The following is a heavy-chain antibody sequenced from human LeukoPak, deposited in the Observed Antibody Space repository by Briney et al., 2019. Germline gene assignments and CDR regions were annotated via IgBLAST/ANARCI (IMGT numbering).Heavy chain of an antibody. CDR1: GLTFSSYA. V-gene: IGHV3-23*01. J-gene: IGHJ4*02. CDR3: AKFIVVVPAAYHY. D-gene: IGHD2-2*01. Sequence: GGSLRLSCAASGLTFSSYAMSWVRQAPGKGLEWVSAISGSGGSTYYADSVKGRITISRDNSKNTLYLQMNSLRAEDTAVYYCAKFIVVVPAAYHYWGQGTLVTVSS. CDR2: ISGSGGST.